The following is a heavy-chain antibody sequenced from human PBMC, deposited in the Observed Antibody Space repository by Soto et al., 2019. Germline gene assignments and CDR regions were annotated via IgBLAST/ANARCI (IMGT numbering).Heavy chain of an antibody. J-gene: IGHJ4*02. CDR1: GYAFPHYF. D-gene: IGHD1-26*01. CDR2: STHTGNT. Sequence: ACCEACGYAFPHYFRYWVRQAPGHGLEWMGFSTHTGNTNYAQNFQGRVVLTTDTSTSTAYMEVTSLRSDDTAVYYCARSGEHPLDYWGQGTPVTVSS. V-gene: IGHV1-18*01. CDR3: ARSGEHPLDY.